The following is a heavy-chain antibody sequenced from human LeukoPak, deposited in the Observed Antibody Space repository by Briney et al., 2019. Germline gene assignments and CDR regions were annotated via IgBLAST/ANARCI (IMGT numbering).Heavy chain of an antibody. V-gene: IGHV4-39*01. J-gene: IGHJ4*02. CDR2: IYYSGST. CDR3: NGLYSSGPEDY. CDR1: GGSISSSSYY. D-gene: IGHD6-19*01. Sequence: PSETLSLTCTVSGGSISSSSYYWGWIRQPPGKGLEWIGSIYYSGSTYYNPSLKSRVTISVDTSKNQFSLKLSSVTAADTAVYYCNGLYSSGPEDYWGQGTLVTVSS.